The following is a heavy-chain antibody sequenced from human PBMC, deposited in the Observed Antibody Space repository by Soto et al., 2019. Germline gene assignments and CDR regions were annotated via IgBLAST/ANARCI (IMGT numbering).Heavy chain of an antibody. D-gene: IGHD4-17*01. Sequence: GGSLRLSCVASEFSFSRYAMTWVRQAAGKGPQWVAGLGPDGRNTFYGESVRGRFTISRDNSRNTLYLQMSSLRAEDTAVYFCVKQMTTWTDSFFDFWGQGIQVTVSS. CDR1: EFSFSRYA. V-gene: IGHV3-23*01. CDR2: LGPDGRNT. J-gene: IGHJ4*02. CDR3: VKQMTTWTDSFFDF.